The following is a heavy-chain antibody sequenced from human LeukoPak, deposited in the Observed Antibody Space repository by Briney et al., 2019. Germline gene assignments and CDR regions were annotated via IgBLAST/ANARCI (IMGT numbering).Heavy chain of an antibody. Sequence: SLRLSSATYGFTFRSYAMHLGPHAAGHGREAVAVISYERSNTYQADSLKGRFTISRDDSEATLSLPTHCLRAEDTAVFYCAREQSRHDYSYDYWGEGTLVSVSS. CDR3: AREQSRHDYSYDY. CDR1: GFTFRSYA. V-gene: IGHV3-30*04. J-gene: IGHJ4*02. D-gene: IGHD5-24*01. CDR2: ISYERSNT.